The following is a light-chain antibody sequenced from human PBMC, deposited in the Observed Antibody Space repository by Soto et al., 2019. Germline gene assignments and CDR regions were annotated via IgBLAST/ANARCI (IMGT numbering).Light chain of an antibody. Sequence: EIVLTQSRAILSLSPGERATLSCRASQSVSSYLAWYQQKPGQAPRLLIYDASNRATGIPARFSGSGSGTDFTLTISSLEPEDFAIYYCQQRSNWPPVTFGGGTKEEIK. CDR1: QSVSSY. CDR2: DAS. J-gene: IGKJ4*01. V-gene: IGKV3-11*01. CDR3: QQRSNWPPVT.